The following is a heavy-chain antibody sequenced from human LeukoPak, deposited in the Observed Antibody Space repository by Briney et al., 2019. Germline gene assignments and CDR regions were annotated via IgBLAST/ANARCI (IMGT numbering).Heavy chain of an antibody. J-gene: IGHJ4*02. Sequence: ASVKVSCKASGYTFTSYGISWVRQAPGQGLEWMGWINPNSGGTNYAQKFQGRVTMTRDTSISTAYMELSRLRSDDTAVYYCLTNAEPIVVVVAATPTPDYWGQGTLVTVSS. D-gene: IGHD2-15*01. CDR3: LTNAEPIVVVVAATPTPDY. CDR2: INPNSGGT. CDR1: GYTFTSYG. V-gene: IGHV1-2*02.